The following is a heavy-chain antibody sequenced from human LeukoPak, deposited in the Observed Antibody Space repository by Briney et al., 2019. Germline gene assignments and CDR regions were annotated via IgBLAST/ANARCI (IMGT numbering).Heavy chain of an antibody. V-gene: IGHV4-31*03. CDR3: ARTKCIHALDI. D-gene: IGHD2-8*01. CDR2: IYYSGST. CDR1: GGSISSGGYY. Sequence: KASETLSLTCTVSGGSISSGGYYWSCIRQHPGKGLECIGYIYYSGSTYHNPSIKSRVTIAIYKHKNQFSLKLRSVTSTATAVYYCARTKCIHALDIWGQGTMVTVSS. J-gene: IGHJ3*02.